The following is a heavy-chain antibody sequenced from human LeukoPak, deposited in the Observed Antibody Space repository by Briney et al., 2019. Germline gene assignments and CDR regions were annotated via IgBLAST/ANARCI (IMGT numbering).Heavy chain of an antibody. D-gene: IGHD2-2*01. Sequence: SGESLKISCRGSGSSFTTYWIGWVRQMPGKGLEWMGIIYPGDSDTRYTPSFQGQVTMSADKSINTAYLQWSSLKASDTAMYYCARRQGCSSTSCPPDYWGQGTLVTVSP. V-gene: IGHV5-51*01. J-gene: IGHJ4*02. CDR2: IYPGDSDT. CDR1: GSSFTTYW. CDR3: ARRQGCSSTSCPPDY.